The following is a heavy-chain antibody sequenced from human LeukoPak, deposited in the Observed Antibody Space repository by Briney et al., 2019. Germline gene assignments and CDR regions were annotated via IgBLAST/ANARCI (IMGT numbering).Heavy chain of an antibody. CDR2: TYYRSKWNN. CDR1: GDSVSSNSAA. CDR3: ARGAPDLDY. J-gene: IGHJ4*02. Sequence: SQTLSLTCAISGDSVSSNSAAWNWIRQSTSRGLEWLGRTYYRSKWNNDYAASVKSRITINPDTSKNQFSLQLNSVTPEDTAVYYCARGAPDLDYWGQGTLVTVSP. D-gene: IGHD1-14*01. V-gene: IGHV6-1*01.